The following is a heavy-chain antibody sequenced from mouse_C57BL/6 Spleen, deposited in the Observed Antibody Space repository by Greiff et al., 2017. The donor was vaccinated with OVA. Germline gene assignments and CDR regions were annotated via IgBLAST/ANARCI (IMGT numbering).Heavy chain of an antibody. CDR2: INPDSSTI. V-gene: IGHV4-1*01. CDR1: GIAFSRYW. J-gene: IGHJ3*01. Sequence: EVKVIESGGGLVQPGGSLKLSCAASGIAFSRYWMSWVRRAPGKGLEWIGEINPDSSTINYAPSLKDKFIISRDNAKNTLYLQMSKVRSEDTARYYCARLYDYDGAYWGQGTLVTVSA. CDR3: ARLYDYDGAY. D-gene: IGHD2-4*01.